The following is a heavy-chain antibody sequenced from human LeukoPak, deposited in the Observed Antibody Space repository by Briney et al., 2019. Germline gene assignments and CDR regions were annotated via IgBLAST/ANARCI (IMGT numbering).Heavy chain of an antibody. J-gene: IGHJ4*02. CDR3: GKDGGSGWGTEGYLDY. Sequence: GGSMRLACAVSGFSFSTYGMHWVRQAAGVGLEWVAFIRYDENNKYYLDSVKDRINISRNPSKNTLYLQMDTLTADDTAVYYCGKDGGSGWGTEGYLDYWAREPWSPSPQ. CDR1: GFSFSTYG. D-gene: IGHD6-25*01. CDR2: IRYDENNK. V-gene: IGHV3-30*02.